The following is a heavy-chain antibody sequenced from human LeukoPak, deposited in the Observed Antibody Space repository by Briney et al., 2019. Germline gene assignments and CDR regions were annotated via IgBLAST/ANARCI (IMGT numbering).Heavy chain of an antibody. CDR2: IKQDGSEK. CDR3: ARDRVFYDSSGYSPFDY. Sequence: GGSLRLSCAASGFTFSSYWMSWVRQAPGKGLEWVANIKQDGSEKYYVDSVKGRFTISRDNAKNSLYLQMNSLRAEDTAVYYCARDRVFYDSSGYSPFDYWGQGTLVTVSS. V-gene: IGHV3-7*01. J-gene: IGHJ4*02. D-gene: IGHD3-22*01. CDR1: GFTFSSYW.